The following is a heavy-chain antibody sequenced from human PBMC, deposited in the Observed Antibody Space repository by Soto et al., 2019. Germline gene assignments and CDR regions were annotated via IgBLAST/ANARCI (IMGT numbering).Heavy chain of an antibody. J-gene: IGHJ4*02. Sequence: ASVKVSCKVSGYTLTELSMHWVRQAPGKGLEWMGGFDPEDGETIYAQKFQGRVTMTEDTSTDTAYMELTSVTAVDTAVYYCARREIQGPIDYWGQGTLVTVSS. V-gene: IGHV1-24*01. D-gene: IGHD1-26*01. CDR2: FDPEDGET. CDR3: ARREIQGPIDY. CDR1: GYTLTELS.